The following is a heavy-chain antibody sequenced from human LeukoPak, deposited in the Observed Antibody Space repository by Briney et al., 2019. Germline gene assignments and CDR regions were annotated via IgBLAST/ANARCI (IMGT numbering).Heavy chain of an antibody. V-gene: IGHV3-23*01. CDR1: GFTFSSYG. J-gene: IGHJ3*02. CDR3: ASGDTTGYSGDAFNI. Sequence: PGGSLRLSCAASGFTFSSYGMSWVRQAPGKGLDWVSTISGSGGSTSYADSVKGRFTISRDNSKNTLYMQMDSLRAEDTAVYYCASGDTTGYSGDAFNIWGQGTMVTVSS. CDR2: ISGSGGST. D-gene: IGHD3-22*01.